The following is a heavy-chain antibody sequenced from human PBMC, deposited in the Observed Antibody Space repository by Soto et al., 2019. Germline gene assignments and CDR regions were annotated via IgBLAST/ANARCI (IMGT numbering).Heavy chain of an antibody. J-gene: IGHJ6*02. CDR1: GFTFSDYG. CDR3: AKDHWAAYSGYAIRNDLDV. CDR2: ISYEGSKT. D-gene: IGHD5-12*01. Sequence: QVQLVESGGGVVQPGRSLRLSCAASGFTFSDYGIHWVRQAPRKGLEWVAVISYEGSKTYYADSVKGRFTISRDNSKNTLYLQMASLRPEDTAVYYCAKDHWAAYSGYAIRNDLDVWGQGTTVTVSS. V-gene: IGHV3-30*18.